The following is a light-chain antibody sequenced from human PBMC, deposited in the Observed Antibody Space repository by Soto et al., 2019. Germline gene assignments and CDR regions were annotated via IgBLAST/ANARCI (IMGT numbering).Light chain of an antibody. CDR2: GNS. V-gene: IGLV1-40*01. Sequence: QAVVTQPPSVSGAPGQRVTISCTGSSSNIGAGYDVHWYQQLPGTAPKLLIYGNSNRPSGVPDRFSGSKSGTSASLAITGLQAEDEADDYCQSYDSSLSGARFGGGTKVTVL. CDR3: QSYDSSLSGAR. CDR1: SSNIGAGYD. J-gene: IGLJ2*01.